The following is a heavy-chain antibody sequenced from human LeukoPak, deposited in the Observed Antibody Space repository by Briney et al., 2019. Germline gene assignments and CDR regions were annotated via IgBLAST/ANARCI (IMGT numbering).Heavy chain of an antibody. D-gene: IGHD3-10*01. CDR1: GFTFSNYG. V-gene: IGHV3-33*01. J-gene: IGHJ6*02. CDR2: IWFDGSHK. Sequence: PGGSLRLSCAASGFTFSNYGLHWVRQAPGKGLEWVAGIWFDGSHKYYADSVKGRITIYRDNSKDTLYLQTNSLRAEDTAVYYCARGFREYYWGMDVWGQGTTVTVSS. CDR3: ARGFREYYWGMDV.